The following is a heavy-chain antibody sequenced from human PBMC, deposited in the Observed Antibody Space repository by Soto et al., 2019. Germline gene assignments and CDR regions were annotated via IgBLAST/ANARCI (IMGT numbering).Heavy chain of an antibody. Sequence: QLQLQESGSGLVKPSQTLSLTCTVSGGSISSGGYSWTWIRQPPGKGLEWIGYIYQSGYTYYNPSLEGRVPISIGMSKNQFALILSSVTAADTAVYFCGRGSVTVLIDTWGQGTLVTVSS. V-gene: IGHV4-30-2*01. CDR3: GRGSVTVLIDT. CDR1: GGSISSGGYS. CDR2: IYQSGYT. D-gene: IGHD3-16*01. J-gene: IGHJ5*02.